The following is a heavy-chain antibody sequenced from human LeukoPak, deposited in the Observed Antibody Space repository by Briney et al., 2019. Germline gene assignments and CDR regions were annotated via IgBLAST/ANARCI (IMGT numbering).Heavy chain of an antibody. CDR2: ISYDGSNK. CDR3: AKEFCSHKSCYSGFDY. CDR1: GFTFSSYG. Sequence: GGSLRLSCAASGFTFSSYGIHWVRQAPGKGLEWVAFISYDGSNKYFADSVKGRFTISRDNFKNTLYLQMNSLRAEDTAVYYCAKEFCSHKSCYSGFDYWGQGTLVTVSS. J-gene: IGHJ4*02. D-gene: IGHD2-15*01. V-gene: IGHV3-30*18.